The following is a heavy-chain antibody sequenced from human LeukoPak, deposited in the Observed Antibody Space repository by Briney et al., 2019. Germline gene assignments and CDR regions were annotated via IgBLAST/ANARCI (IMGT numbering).Heavy chain of an antibody. CDR2: INTDGSST. V-gene: IGHV3-74*01. CDR1: GFTFSSYW. D-gene: IGHD6-19*01. CDR3: ARDSSGWVNWFDP. Sequence: PGGSLRLSCAASGFTFSSYWMHWVRQAPGKGLVWVSRINTDGSSTSYADSVKGRFTISRDNAKNTLYLQMNSLRAEDTAVYYCARDSSGWVNWFDPWGQGTLVTVSS. J-gene: IGHJ5*02.